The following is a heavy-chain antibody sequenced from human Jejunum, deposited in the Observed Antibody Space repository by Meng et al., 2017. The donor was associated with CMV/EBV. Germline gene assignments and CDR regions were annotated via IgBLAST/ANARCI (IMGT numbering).Heavy chain of an antibody. V-gene: IGHV3-7*01. CDR1: FNIYW. D-gene: IGHD3-22*01. J-gene: IGHJ4*02. CDR2: IKNDGSEQ. Sequence: FNIYWMTWVRQAPGKGLEWVADIKNDGSEQNYVDSVKGRFTISRDNVRNSLYLQMNSLRVEDTAVYYCVIVRNYNYDSSGHFLDYWGQGTLVTVSS. CDR3: VIVRNYNYDSSGHFLDY.